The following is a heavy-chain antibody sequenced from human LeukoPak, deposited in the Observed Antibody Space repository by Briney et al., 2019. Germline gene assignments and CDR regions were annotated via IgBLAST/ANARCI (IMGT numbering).Heavy chain of an antibody. CDR2: IYYSGST. CDR3: ARQGPLTTAVTTCTNPFDY. V-gene: IGHV4-59*08. Sequence: SETLSLTCTVSAGSISSSYWSWIRQPPGKGLEWIGYIYYSGSTNYNPSLKSRVTISVDTSKNQFSLKLNSVTPADTAVYYCARQGPLTTAVTTCTNPFDYWGQGTLVTVSS. D-gene: IGHD4-11*01. J-gene: IGHJ4*02. CDR1: AGSISSSY.